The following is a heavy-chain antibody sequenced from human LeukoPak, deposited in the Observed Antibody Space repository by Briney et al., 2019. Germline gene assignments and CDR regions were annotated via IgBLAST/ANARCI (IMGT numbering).Heavy chain of an antibody. CDR3: AKVQGDIVVVVAATPDSAIDY. D-gene: IGHD2-15*01. CDR2: IRYDGSNK. V-gene: IGHV3-30*02. J-gene: IGHJ4*02. Sequence: PGGSLRLSCAASGFTFSSYGMHWVRQAPGKGLEWVAFIRYDGSNKYYADSVKGRFTISRDNSKNTLYLQMNSLRAEDTAVYYCAKVQGDIVVVVAATPDSAIDYWGQGTLVTVSS. CDR1: GFTFSSYG.